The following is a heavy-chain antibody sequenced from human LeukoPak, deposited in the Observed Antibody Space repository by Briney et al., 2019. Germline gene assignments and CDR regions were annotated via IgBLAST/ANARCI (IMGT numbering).Heavy chain of an antibody. CDR2: IVGSGGST. V-gene: IGHV3-23*01. CDR3: AKWGDYDILTGYYDSDY. D-gene: IGHD3-9*01. J-gene: IGHJ4*02. CDR1: GITFSNYA. Sequence: GGSLRLSCAASGITFSNYAMSWVRQAPGKGLEWVSAIVGSGGSTYYADSVKGRFTISRDNPKNTLYLQMNSLRAEDTAVYYCAKWGDYDILTGYYDSDYWGQGTLVTVSS.